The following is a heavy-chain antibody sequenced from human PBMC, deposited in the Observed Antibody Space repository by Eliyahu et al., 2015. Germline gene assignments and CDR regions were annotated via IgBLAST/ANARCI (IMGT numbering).Heavy chain of an antibody. V-gene: IGHV3-11*01. J-gene: IGHJ4*02. CDR2: ISSSGSTI. CDR1: GFXFSXYY. CDR3: ARDRYYYETLPYFDY. D-gene: IGHD3-22*01. Sequence: QVQLVESGGGLVKPGGSLRLSXAASGFXFSXYYMSWIRQAPGKGLEWVSYISSSGSTIYYADSVKGRFTISRDNAKNSLYLQMNSLRAEDTAVYYCARDRYYYETLPYFDYWGQGTLVTVSS.